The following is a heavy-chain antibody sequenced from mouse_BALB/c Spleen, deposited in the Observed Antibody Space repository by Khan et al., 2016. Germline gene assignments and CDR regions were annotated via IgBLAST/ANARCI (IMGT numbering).Heavy chain of an antibody. J-gene: IGHJ2*01. V-gene: IGHV1-80*01. CDR1: GYAFSIYC. CDR2: IYPGDGDT. D-gene: IGHD2-2*01. Sequence: QVQLQQSGAELVRPGSSVKISCKASGYAFSIYCRNWVKQRPGQGLEWIGQIYPGDGDTDYNGKFKDKATLTADKSSSTAYMQLSSLTSEDSAVYYCARSGYGYDYWGQGTTLTGSS. CDR3: ARSGYGYDY.